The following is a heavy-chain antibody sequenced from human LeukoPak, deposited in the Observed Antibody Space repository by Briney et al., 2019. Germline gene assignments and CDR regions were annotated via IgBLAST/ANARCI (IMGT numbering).Heavy chain of an antibody. CDR1: GYSISSGYY. Sequence: SETLSLTCTVSGYSISSGYYWGWIRQPPGKGLEWIGSIYHSGSTYYNPPLKSRVTISVDTSKNQFSLKLSSVTAADTAVYYCAREKSGWYSDYYYYYMDVWGKGTTVTVSS. CDR2: IYHSGST. D-gene: IGHD6-19*01. CDR3: AREKSGWYSDYYYYYMDV. J-gene: IGHJ6*03. V-gene: IGHV4-38-2*02.